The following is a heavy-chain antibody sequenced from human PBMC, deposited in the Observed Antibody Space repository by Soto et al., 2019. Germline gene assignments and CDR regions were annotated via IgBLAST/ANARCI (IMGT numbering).Heavy chain of an antibody. CDR2: ISSSSSYI. D-gene: IGHD2-2*02. CDR3: AIDSHLTPLYNGMPV. CDR1: GFTFSSYS. J-gene: IGHJ6*02. Sequence: AGESLRVSCAASGFTFSSYSMNWGRQAPGKGLEWVSSISSSSSYIYYADSVKGRFTISRDNAKNSLYLQMNSLRAEDTAVYYCAIDSHLTPLYNGMPVWTLGPTLSGSS. V-gene: IGHV3-21*01.